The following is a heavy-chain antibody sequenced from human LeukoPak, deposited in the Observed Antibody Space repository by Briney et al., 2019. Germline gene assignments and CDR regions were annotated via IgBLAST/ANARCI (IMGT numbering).Heavy chain of an antibody. CDR3: AQIYTYGSSQFDY. J-gene: IGHJ4*02. CDR1: GFTFSNYE. V-gene: IGHV3-48*03. CDR2: ISSSGSTI. D-gene: IGHD5-18*01. Sequence: GGSLRLSCAASGFTFSNYEMNWVRQAPGKGLEWVSYISSSGSTIYYADSVKGRFTISRDNAKNSLYLQMNSLRAEGTAVYYCAQIYTYGSSQFDYWGQGTLVTVSS.